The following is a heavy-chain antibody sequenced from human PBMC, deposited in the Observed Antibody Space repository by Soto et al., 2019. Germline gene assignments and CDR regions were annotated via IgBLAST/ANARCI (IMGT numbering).Heavy chain of an antibody. D-gene: IGHD6-13*01. J-gene: IGHJ4*02. CDR1: GFTFSSYG. Sequence: QVQVVESGGGVVQPGRSLRLSCAASGFTFSSYGMHWVRQAPGKGLEWVAVIWYDGSNEYYADSVKGRFTISRDNSKNTLYLQMNSLRGEDTAVYYCAREGIAAAGTVDYWGQGTLVTVSS. CDR2: IWYDGSNE. CDR3: AREGIAAAGTVDY. V-gene: IGHV3-33*01.